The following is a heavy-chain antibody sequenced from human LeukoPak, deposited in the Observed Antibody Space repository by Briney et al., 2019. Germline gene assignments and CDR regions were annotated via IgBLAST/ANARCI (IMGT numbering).Heavy chain of an antibody. V-gene: IGHV3-74*01. J-gene: IGHJ3*02. CDR3: ARDSPLGDLAYCGGDCPRGAFDI. CDR2: INSDGSST. D-gene: IGHD2-21*02. Sequence: GGSLRLSCAASGFTFSSYWMHWVRQAPGKGLVWVSRINSDGSSTSYADSVKGRFTISRDNAKNTLYLQMNSLRAEDTAVYYCARDSPLGDLAYCGGDCPRGAFDIWGQGTMVTVSS. CDR1: GFTFSSYW.